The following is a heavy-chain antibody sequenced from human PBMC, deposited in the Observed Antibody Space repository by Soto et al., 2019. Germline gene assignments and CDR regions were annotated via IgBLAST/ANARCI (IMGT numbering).Heavy chain of an antibody. V-gene: IGHV3-15*01. CDR3: TALTGTTMALDY. CDR1: GFTFSNAW. D-gene: IGHD1-7*01. CDR2: IKTKSDGATT. Sequence: PVGSLRLSCAASGFTFSNAWMNWVRQAPGKGLEWVGRIKTKSDGATTDYAAPVKGRFTISRDDSRNTLYLQMNSLKAEDTAVYYCTALTGTTMALDYWGQGTLVTV. J-gene: IGHJ4*02.